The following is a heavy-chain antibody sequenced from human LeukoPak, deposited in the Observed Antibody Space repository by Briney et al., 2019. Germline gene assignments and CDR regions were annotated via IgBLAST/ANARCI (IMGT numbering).Heavy chain of an antibody. CDR2: ISGSVGKT. J-gene: IGHJ4*02. D-gene: IGHD4-17*01. CDR3: ARGRGGDYVPSRFDY. V-gene: IGHV3-23*01. CDR1: GFAFSGFA. Sequence: PGGSLRLSCSASGFAFSGFAMGWVRQAPGKGLEWVASISGSVGKTYYADSVEGRFTISRDNSKNTLYLQMNSQRAEDTALYYCARGRGGDYVPSRFDYWGEGTLVTVSS.